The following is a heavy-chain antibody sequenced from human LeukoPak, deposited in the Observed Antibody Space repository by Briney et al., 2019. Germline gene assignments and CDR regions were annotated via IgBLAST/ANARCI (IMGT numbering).Heavy chain of an antibody. V-gene: IGHV1-46*01. CDR1: GYTFTSYY. CDR3: ARDSADGIAVAGTFDY. J-gene: IGHJ4*02. D-gene: IGHD6-19*01. Sequence: ASVKVSCKASGYTFTSYYMHWLRQAPGQGLEWMGIINPSGGSTSYAQKFQGRVTMTRDTSTSTVYMELSSLRSEDTAVYYCARDSADGIAVAGTFDYWGQGTLVTVSS. CDR2: INPSGGST.